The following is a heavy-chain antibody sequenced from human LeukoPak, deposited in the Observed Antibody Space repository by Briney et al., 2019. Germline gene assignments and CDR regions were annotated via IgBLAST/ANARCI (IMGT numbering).Heavy chain of an antibody. V-gene: IGHV4-30-4*01. CDR3: ARVSGGLARAFDY. CDR1: GGSISSGDYY. D-gene: IGHD3/OR15-3a*01. Sequence: SETLSLTCTVSGGSISSGDYYWRWVRRPPGEGLEWFVYLYYSGSTYYNTPLQSRVIISVDTSKNQFSLKLSSVTAADKAVYYCARVSGGLARAFDYWGQGTLVTVSS. CDR2: LYYSGST. J-gene: IGHJ4*02.